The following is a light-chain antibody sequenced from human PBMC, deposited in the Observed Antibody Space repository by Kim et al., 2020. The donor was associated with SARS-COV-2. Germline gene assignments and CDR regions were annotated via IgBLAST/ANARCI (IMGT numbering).Light chain of an antibody. V-gene: IGKV4-1*01. CDR2: WAS. CDR1: QSVLYSSNNKNY. Sequence: RATINCKSSQSVLYSSNNKNYLAWYQQKPGQPPKLLIYWASIRQSGVPDRFSGSGSGTDFTLTISSLQAEDVAVYYCQQSYGTPHTFGQGTKLEI. J-gene: IGKJ2*01. CDR3: QQSYGTPHT.